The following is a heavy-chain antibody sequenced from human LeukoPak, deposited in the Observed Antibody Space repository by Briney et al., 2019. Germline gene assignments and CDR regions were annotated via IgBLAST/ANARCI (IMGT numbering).Heavy chain of an antibody. D-gene: IGHD3-10*01. CDR1: GYSFTSYF. Sequence: ASVKVSCKASGYSFTSYFIHWVRQAPGQGLEWMGIIDPSGGNATYAQKLQGRVAMTRDTSTSTVYMELSSLRSEDTAMYYCARPSGPSFDVWGQGTMVIVSS. CDR3: ARPSGPSFDV. CDR2: IDPSGGNA. V-gene: IGHV1-46*04. J-gene: IGHJ3*01.